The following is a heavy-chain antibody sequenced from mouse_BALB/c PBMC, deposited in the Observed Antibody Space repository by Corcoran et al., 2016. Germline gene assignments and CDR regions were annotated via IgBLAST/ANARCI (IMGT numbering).Heavy chain of an antibody. CDR3: ARWDWYFDV. J-gene: IGHJ1*01. CDR1: GLNIKDNY. Sequence: EVQLQQSGAELVKPGASVKLSCTASGLNIKDNYMHWVKQRPEQGLEWIGRIDPANGNTKYDPKFQGKATITADTSSNTAYLQLSSLTSEDTAVYYCARWDWYFDVWGAGTTVTVSS. CDR2: IDPANGNT. V-gene: IGHV14-3*02.